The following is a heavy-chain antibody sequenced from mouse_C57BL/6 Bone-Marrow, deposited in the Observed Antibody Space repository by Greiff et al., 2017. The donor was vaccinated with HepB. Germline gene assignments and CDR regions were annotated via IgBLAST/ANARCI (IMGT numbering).Heavy chain of an antibody. Sequence: ESGPGLVKPSQSLSLTCSVTGYSITSGYYWNWIRQFPGNKLEWMGYISYDGTNNYNPSLKNRISITRDTSKNQFFLKLNSVTTEDTATYYCARGWGTTVVADFDVWGTGTTVTVSS. CDR1: GYSITSGYY. V-gene: IGHV3-6*01. CDR2: ISYDGTN. CDR3: ARGWGTTVVADFDV. J-gene: IGHJ1*03. D-gene: IGHD1-1*01.